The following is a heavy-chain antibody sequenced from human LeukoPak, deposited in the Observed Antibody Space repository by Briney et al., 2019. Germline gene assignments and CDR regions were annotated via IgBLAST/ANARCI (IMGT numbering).Heavy chain of an antibody. CDR3: AGDYGAKRAFDS. CDR1: GGSISSYY. V-gene: IGHV4-4*07. CDR2: IYISGST. D-gene: IGHD4-23*01. Sequence: PSETLSLTCTVPGGSISSYYWSWIRQPAGKGLEWIGRIYISGSTKYNPSLKSRVTMSVDTSKNQISLNLRSVTAADTAVYYCAGDYGAKRAFDSWGHGTLVTVSS. J-gene: IGHJ4*01.